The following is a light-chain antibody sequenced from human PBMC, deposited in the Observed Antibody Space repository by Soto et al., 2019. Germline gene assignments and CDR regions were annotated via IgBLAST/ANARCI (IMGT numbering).Light chain of an antibody. V-gene: IGKV4-1*01. Sequence: DIVTTQSPDSLAVSLGERATINCKSSQSVLYSSNNKNFLAWYQQKPGQPPKLLIYWASTRESGVPDRFSGSGFGTDFTLTISSLQAEDVAVYYCQQYYSTPQTFGQGTKVEIK. CDR2: WAS. CDR3: QQYYSTPQT. J-gene: IGKJ1*01. CDR1: QSVLYSSNNKNF.